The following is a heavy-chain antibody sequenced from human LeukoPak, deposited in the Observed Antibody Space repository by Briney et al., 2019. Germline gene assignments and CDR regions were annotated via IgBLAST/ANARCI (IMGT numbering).Heavy chain of an antibody. V-gene: IGHV1-69*05. Sequence: SVKVSCKASGGTFSSYAISWVGQAPGQGGEGRGGIIPIFGTANYAQKFQGRVTITTDESTSTSYLELSTLRSEDTAVYYCARESNSISSGWYDYWGQGTLVTVSS. CDR1: GGTFSSYA. J-gene: IGHJ4*02. CDR3: ARESNSISSGWYDY. D-gene: IGHD6-6*01. CDR2: IIPIFGTA.